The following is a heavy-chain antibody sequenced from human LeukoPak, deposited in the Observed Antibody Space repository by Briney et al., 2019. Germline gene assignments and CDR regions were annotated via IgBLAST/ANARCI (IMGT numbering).Heavy chain of an antibody. V-gene: IGHV3-21*01. CDR3: ARGRGCSSMSCYPDY. Sequence: GGSLRLSCAASGFSFSAYSINWVRQAPSKGLEWVSSISPGSSYRHYADSVKGRSTISRDNAKSSLYLQMNSLGAEDTALYYCARGRGCSSMSCYPDYWGQGTLVTVSS. D-gene: IGHD2-2*01. CDR1: GFSFSAYS. J-gene: IGHJ4*02. CDR2: ISPGSSYR.